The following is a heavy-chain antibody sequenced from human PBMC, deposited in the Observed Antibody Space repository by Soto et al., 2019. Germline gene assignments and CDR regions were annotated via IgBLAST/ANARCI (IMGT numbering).Heavy chain of an antibody. D-gene: IGHD4-17*01. CDR3: ARARFTLTTSQPEDDYYYSGRDV. V-gene: IGHV1-2*04. J-gene: IGHJ6*04. Sequence: ASVKVSCKASGYTFTGYYMHWVRQAPGQGLEWMGWINPNSGGTNYAQKFQGWVTMTRDTSISTAYMEMSRLRSDDTAVYYCARARFTLTTSQPEDDYYYSGRDVWGKGTTVTVSS. CDR2: INPNSGGT. CDR1: GYTFTGYY.